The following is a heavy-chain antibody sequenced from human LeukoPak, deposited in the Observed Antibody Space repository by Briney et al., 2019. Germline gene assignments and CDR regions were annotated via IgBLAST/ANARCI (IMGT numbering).Heavy chain of an antibody. CDR1: GESFSGYY. CDR2: INQSGST. CDR3: ARGQHGSSNSGYFQH. Sequence: SETLSLTCAVYGESFSGYYWSWIRQPPGKGLEWMGEINQSGSTNYNPSLKSRVTISVDTSKNQFSLKLNSVAAADTALYYCARGQHGSSNSGYFQHWGQGTLVTVSS. D-gene: IGHD3-10*01. J-gene: IGHJ1*01. V-gene: IGHV4-34*01.